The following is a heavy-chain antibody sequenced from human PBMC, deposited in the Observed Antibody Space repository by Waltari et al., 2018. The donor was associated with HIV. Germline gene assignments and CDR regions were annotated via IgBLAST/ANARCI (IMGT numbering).Heavy chain of an antibody. V-gene: IGHV4-39*07. CDR1: GGSISSCSYY. CDR3: ARDGGITMIVVARDWFDP. J-gene: IGHJ5*02. CDR2: IYYSGRT. D-gene: IGHD3-22*01. Sequence: QLQLQESGPGLVKPSETLSLTCTVSGGSISSCSYYWGRLRPPPGTGREWIGRIYYSGRTYYNPSLKSRVTISVDTSKNQFSLKLSSVTAADTAVYYCARDGGITMIVVARDWFDPWGQGTLVTVSS.